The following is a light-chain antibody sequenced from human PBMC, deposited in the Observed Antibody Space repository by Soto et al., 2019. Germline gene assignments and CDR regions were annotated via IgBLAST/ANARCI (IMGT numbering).Light chain of an antibody. V-gene: IGLV2-18*02. J-gene: IGLJ1*01. CDR3: SSYTSSSTPDV. CDR1: TSDVGTYNR. Sequence: QPALTQPPSVSGSPGQSVTISCTGTTSDVGTYNRVSWYQQPPGKAPKLMIYEVTNRPSGVSNRFSGSKSVNTASLTISGLQPEDEADYYCSSYTSSSTPDVFGTGTKVTVL. CDR2: EVT.